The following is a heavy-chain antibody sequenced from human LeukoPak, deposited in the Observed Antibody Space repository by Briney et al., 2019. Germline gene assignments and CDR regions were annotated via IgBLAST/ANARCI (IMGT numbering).Heavy chain of an antibody. CDR2: ISYDGSNK. CDR1: GFTFSSYG. V-gene: IGHV3-30*18. CDR3: AKDRRSSWSPWVDY. J-gene: IGHJ4*02. D-gene: IGHD6-13*01. Sequence: GRSLRLSCAASGFTFSSYGMHWVRQAPGKGLEWVAVISYDGSNKYYADSVKGRFTISRDNSKNSLYLQMNSLRAEDTAVYYCAKDRRSSWSPWVDYWGQGTLVTVSS.